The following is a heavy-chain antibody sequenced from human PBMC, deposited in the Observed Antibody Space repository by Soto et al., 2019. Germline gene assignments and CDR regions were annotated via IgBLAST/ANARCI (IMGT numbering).Heavy chain of an antibody. V-gene: IGHV3-30*18. CDR2: ISYDGSNK. CDR1: GFTFSSYA. Sequence: GGSLRLSCAASGFTFSSYAMSWVRQAPGKGLEWVAVISYDGSNKYYADSVKGRFTISRDNSKNTLYLQMNSLRAEDTAVYYCAKDSSGYYPTSFDYWGQGTLVTVSS. CDR3: AKDSSGYYPTSFDY. D-gene: IGHD3-22*01. J-gene: IGHJ4*02.